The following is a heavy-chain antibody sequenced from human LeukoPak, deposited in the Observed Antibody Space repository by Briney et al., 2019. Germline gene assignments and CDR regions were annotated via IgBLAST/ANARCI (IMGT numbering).Heavy chain of an antibody. CDR1: GYTFTGYF. J-gene: IGHJ3*02. CDR2: INCNRGDT. D-gene: IGHD5-24*01. Sequence: ASVKVSCKASGYTFTGYFIHWVRQAPGQGLEWMGWINCNRGDTKYAQKFQGRVTMTRDTSISTAYMELSRLRSDDTAVYYCARGGWLQESGDAFDIWGQGTMVTVSS. V-gene: IGHV1-2*02. CDR3: ARGGWLQESGDAFDI.